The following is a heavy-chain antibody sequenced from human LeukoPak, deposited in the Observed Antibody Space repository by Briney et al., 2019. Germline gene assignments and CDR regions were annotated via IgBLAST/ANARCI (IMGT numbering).Heavy chain of an antibody. D-gene: IGHD3-22*01. CDR2: INPNSGGT. V-gene: IGHV1-2*06. Sequence: SVKVSCKASGYTFTGYYMHWVRQAPGQGLEWMGRINPNSGGTNYAQKFQGRVTMTRDTSISTAYMELSRLRSDDTAVYYCARDLHYYDSSGYYYVQTGDYWGQGTLVTVSS. CDR3: ARDLHYYDSSGYYYVQTGDY. J-gene: IGHJ4*02. CDR1: GYTFTGYY.